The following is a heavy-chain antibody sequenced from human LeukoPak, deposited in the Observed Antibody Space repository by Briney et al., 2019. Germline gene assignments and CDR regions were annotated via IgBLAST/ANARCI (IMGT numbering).Heavy chain of an antibody. CDR3: ARRAPYYFDSSGSHFDY. D-gene: IGHD3-22*01. J-gene: IGHJ4*02. CDR1: GGSISSGDYY. V-gene: IGHV4-30-4*01. CDR2: IYYSGST. Sequence: SETLSLTCTVSGGSISSGDYYWSWIRQPPGKGLEWIGYIYYSGSTYYNPSLKSRVTISVDTSKNQFSLKLNSVTAADTAVYYCARRAPYYFDSSGSHFDYWGQGTLVTVSS.